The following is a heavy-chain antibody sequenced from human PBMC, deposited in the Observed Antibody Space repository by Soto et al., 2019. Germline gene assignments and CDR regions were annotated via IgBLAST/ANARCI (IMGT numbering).Heavy chain of an antibody. Sequence: GGSLRLSCAASGFTFSDYYMSWIRQAPGKGLEWVSYISSSGSTIYYADSVKGRFTISRDNAKNSLYLQMNSLRAEDTAVYYCAREVLWFGELLPDDDAFDIWGQGTMVTVSS. D-gene: IGHD3-10*01. CDR3: AREVLWFGELLPDDDAFDI. V-gene: IGHV3-11*01. J-gene: IGHJ3*02. CDR2: ISSSGSTI. CDR1: GFTFSDYY.